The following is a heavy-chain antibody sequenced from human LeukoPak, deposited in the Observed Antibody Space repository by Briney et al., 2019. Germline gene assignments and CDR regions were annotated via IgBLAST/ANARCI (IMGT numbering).Heavy chain of an antibody. J-gene: IGHJ6*02. CDR1: GYTFTGYY. D-gene: IGHD2-2*01. CDR3: ARTDYQLPPYYYGMDV. CDR2: INPNSGGT. Sequence: ASVKVSCKASGYTFTGYYMRWVRQAPGQGLEWMGWINPNSGGTNYAQKFQGRVTMTRDTSISTAYMELSRLRSDDTAVYYCARTDYQLPPYYYGMDVWGQGTTVTVSS. V-gene: IGHV1-2*02.